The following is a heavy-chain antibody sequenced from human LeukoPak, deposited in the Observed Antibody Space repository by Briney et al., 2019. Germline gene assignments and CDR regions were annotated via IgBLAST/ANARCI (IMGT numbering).Heavy chain of an antibody. CDR2: IIPIFGTA. CDR1: GGTFSSYA. CDR3: AREIDSSGYYYEYFQH. D-gene: IGHD3-22*01. Sequence: ASVKVSCKASGGTFSSYAISWVRQAPGQGLEWMGGIIPIFGTANCAQKFQGRVTITADESTSTAYMELSSLRSEDTAVYYCAREIDSSGYYYEYFQHWGQGTLVTVSS. V-gene: IGHV1-69*13. J-gene: IGHJ1*01.